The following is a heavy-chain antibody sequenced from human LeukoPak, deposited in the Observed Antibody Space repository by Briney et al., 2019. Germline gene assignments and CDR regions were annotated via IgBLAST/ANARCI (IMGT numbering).Heavy chain of an antibody. CDR1: GYTFTGYY. CDR3: ARGKIGATDFDY. CDR2: MNPNSGNT. D-gene: IGHD1-26*01. J-gene: IGHJ4*02. V-gene: IGHV1-8*02. Sequence: ASVKVSCKASGYTFTGYYMHWVRQAPGQGLEWMGWMNPNSGNTGYAQKFQGRVTMTRNTSISTAYMELSSLRSEDTAVYYCARGKIGATDFDYWGQGTLVTVSS.